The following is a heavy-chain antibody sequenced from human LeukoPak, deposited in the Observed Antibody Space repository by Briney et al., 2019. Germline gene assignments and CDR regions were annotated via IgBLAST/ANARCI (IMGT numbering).Heavy chain of an antibody. CDR2: INRDGSTT. V-gene: IGHV3-74*03. J-gene: IGHJ4*02. CDR1: GFTFSNYW. CDR3: ARDKKSGESSEIDY. D-gene: IGHD3-10*01. Sequence: PGGSLRLSCAASGFTFSNYWVHWVRQAPGKGLVWVSRINRDGSTTKYADSVKGRFTVSRDNAKNTLNLQMNSLRAEDTAVYICARDKKSGESSEIDYWGQGTLVTVSS.